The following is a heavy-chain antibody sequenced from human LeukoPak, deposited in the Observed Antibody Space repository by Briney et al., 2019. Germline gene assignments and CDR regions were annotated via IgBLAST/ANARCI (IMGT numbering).Heavy chain of an antibody. CDR3: AKGYSGYVGIDY. Sequence: GGSLRLSCAASGFTFSSYGMHWVRQAPGKGLEWVAFIRYDGSNKYYADSVKGRSTISRDNSKNTLYLQMNSLRAEDTAVYYCAKGYSGYVGIDYWGQGTLVTVSS. D-gene: IGHD5-12*01. V-gene: IGHV3-30*02. J-gene: IGHJ4*02. CDR1: GFTFSSYG. CDR2: IRYDGSNK.